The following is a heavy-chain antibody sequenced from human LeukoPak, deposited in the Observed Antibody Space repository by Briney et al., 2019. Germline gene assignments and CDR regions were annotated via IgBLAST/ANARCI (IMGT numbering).Heavy chain of an antibody. CDR2: ISNDGSNK. Sequence: GGSLRLSCAAYGFTFKDYSMHWVRQAPGRGLEWVALISNDGSNKQYADPVKGRFTISRDNSKYTLYLEMNSLRGEVTAVYYCARGRSPDYWYFDFWGRGTLVTVSS. CDR1: GFTFKDYS. J-gene: IGHJ2*01. V-gene: IGHV3-30-3*01. CDR3: ARGRSPDYWYFDF.